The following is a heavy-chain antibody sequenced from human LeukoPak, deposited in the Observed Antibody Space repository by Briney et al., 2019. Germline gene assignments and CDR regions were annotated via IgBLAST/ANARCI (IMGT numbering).Heavy chain of an antibody. D-gene: IGHD3-22*01. CDR2: IWYDGSNK. CDR3: ARDKYYYDSSGYYSASLDY. V-gene: IGHV3-33*08. CDR1: GFTFSNYG. Sequence: GGSLRLSCAASGFTFSNYGMSWVRQAPGKGLEWVAVIWYDGSNKYYADSVKGRFTISRDNSKNSLYLQTNSLRAEDTAVYYCARDKYYYDSSGYYSASLDYWGQGTLVTVSS. J-gene: IGHJ4*02.